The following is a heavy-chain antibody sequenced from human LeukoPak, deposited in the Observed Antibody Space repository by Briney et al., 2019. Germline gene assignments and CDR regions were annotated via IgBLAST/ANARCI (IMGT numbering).Heavy chain of an antibody. CDR1: GFTFSDHY. CDR3: AILGATAFDY. D-gene: IGHD1-26*01. J-gene: IGHJ4*02. CDR2: TRNKANSYTT. V-gene: IGHV3-72*01. Sequence: QPGGSLRLSCAASGFTFSDHYMDWVRLAPGKGLEWVGRTRNKANSYTTEYAASVKGRFTISRDDSKNSLYLQMNSLKTEDTAVYYCAILGATAFDYWGQGTLVTVSS.